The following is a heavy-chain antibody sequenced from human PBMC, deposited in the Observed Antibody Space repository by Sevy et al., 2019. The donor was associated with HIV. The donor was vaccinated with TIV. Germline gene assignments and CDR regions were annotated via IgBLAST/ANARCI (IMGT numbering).Heavy chain of an antibody. CDR1: GFPFSTHA. J-gene: IGHJ3*01. V-gene: IGHV3-23*01. D-gene: IGHD6-19*01. CDR2: ISASGGST. Sequence: GGFLRLSCAASGFPFSTHAMSWVRQAPGKGLEWVSAISASGGSTYYADSVKGRFTISRENSKNMVYVQMNSLRAEDTAVYYCAKHGYTSGWRDAFDVWGQGTMVTVSS. CDR3: AKHGYTSGWRDAFDV.